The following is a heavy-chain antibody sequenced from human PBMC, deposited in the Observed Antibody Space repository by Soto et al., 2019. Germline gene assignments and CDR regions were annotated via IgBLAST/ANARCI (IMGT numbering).Heavy chain of an antibody. J-gene: IGHJ5*02. Sequence: ASVKVSCKASGYTFTSYGISWVRQAPGQGLEWMGWISAYNGNTNYAQKLQGRVTMTTDTSTSTAYMELRSLRSDDTAVYYCARVLIIVVVPAAMRANWFDPWGQGTLVTVSS. CDR1: GYTFTSYG. V-gene: IGHV1-18*01. CDR3: ARVLIIVVVPAAMRANWFDP. CDR2: ISAYNGNT. D-gene: IGHD2-2*01.